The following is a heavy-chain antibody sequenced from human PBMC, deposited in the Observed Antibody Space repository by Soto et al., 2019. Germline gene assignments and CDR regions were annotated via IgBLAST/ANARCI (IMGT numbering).Heavy chain of an antibody. CDR2: IIPIFGTA. D-gene: IGHD2-15*01. Sequence: QVQLVQSGAEVKKPGSSVKVSCKASGGTFSSYAISWVRQAPGQGLEWMGGIIPIFGTANYAQKFQGRVTITADKSTSTAYMELSSLRSEDTAVYYCARFLSIRGGSSWASHYYGMDVWGQGTTVTVSS. J-gene: IGHJ6*02. CDR1: GGTFSSYA. CDR3: ARFLSIRGGSSWASHYYGMDV. V-gene: IGHV1-69*06.